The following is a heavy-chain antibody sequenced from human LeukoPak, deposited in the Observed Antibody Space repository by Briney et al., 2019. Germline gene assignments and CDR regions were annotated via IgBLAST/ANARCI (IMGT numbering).Heavy chain of an antibody. Sequence: GGSLRLSCAASVFTFSSYRMHWLRQAPGKGLVWVSRINSDGSSTSYADSVKGRFTISRYNAKNTLYLQMNSLRAEDTAVYYCARYIRGYCSGGSCAYYYYYIDVWGKGTTVTVSS. CDR1: VFTFSSYR. D-gene: IGHD2-15*01. J-gene: IGHJ6*03. CDR3: ARYIRGYCSGGSCAYYYYYIDV. V-gene: IGHV3-74*01. CDR2: INSDGSST.